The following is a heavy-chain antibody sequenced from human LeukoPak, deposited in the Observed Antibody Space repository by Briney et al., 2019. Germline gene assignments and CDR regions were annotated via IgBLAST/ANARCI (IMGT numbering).Heavy chain of an antibody. CDR3: ASGFWSGYMDY. Sequence: PEGSLRLSCAASGFTFSSYAMHWVRQAPGKGLEYVSAISSNGGSTYYANSVKGRFTISRDNSKNTLYLQMGSLRAEDMAVYYCASGFWSGYMDYWGQGTLVTVSS. CDR2: ISSNGGST. D-gene: IGHD3-3*01. CDR1: GFTFSSYA. J-gene: IGHJ4*02. V-gene: IGHV3-64*01.